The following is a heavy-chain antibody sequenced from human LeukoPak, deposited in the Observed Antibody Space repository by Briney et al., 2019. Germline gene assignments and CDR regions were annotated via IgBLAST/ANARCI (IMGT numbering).Heavy chain of an antibody. CDR3: ARDRTSLYSPRFDY. V-gene: IGHV4-61*02. Sequence: PSQTLSLTCTVSGGSISSGSYYWSWIRQPAGKGLEWIGRIYTSGSTNYNPSLKSRVTISVDTSKNQFSLKLSSVTAADTAVYYCARDRTSLYSPRFDYWGQGTLVTVSS. CDR1: GGSISSGSYY. J-gene: IGHJ4*02. D-gene: IGHD6-13*01. CDR2: IYTSGST.